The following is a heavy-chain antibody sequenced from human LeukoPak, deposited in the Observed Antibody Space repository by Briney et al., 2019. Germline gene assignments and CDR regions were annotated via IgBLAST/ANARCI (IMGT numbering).Heavy chain of an antibody. V-gene: IGHV3-66*02. D-gene: IGHD5-24*01. Sequence: GGSLRLLCAISGLTVSSNYMAWVRQAPGKGLEGVTVIYGAAETYFVDSVKGRFTISRDNSKNTVYLQMNSLRPEDTAVYYCARDGKSGEMASFDYWGQGTLVTVSS. CDR3: ARDGKSGEMASFDY. CDR1: GLTVSSNY. CDR2: IYGAAET. J-gene: IGHJ4*02.